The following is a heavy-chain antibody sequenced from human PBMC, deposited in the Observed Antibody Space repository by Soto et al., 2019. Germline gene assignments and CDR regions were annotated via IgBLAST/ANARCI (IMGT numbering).Heavy chain of an antibody. CDR2: IYYSGST. CDR3: ERRYGGKLDY. V-gene: IGHV4-59*08. J-gene: IGHJ4*02. CDR1: GCSISSYY. Sequence: QVQLQESGPGLVKPSETLSLTCTVSGCSISSYYWSWIRQPPGKGLEWIGYIYYSGSTNYNPSLKSRVTRSVDTSTNQFSLKLSSVTAADPVVYYCERRYGGKLDYWGQGTLVTVSS. D-gene: IGHD1-26*01.